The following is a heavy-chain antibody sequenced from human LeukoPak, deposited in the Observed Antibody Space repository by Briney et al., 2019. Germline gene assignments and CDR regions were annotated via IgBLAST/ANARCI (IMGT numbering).Heavy chain of an antibody. D-gene: IGHD1-26*01. J-gene: IGHJ4*02. Sequence: GASVKVSCKASGYTFTSYGISWVRQAPGQGLEWMGGIIPIFGTANYAQKFQGRVTVTADESTSTAYMELSSLRSEDTAVYYCARSLSGSYQPHDYWGQGTLVTVSS. CDR1: GYTFTSYG. CDR2: IIPIFGTA. V-gene: IGHV1-69*13. CDR3: ARSLSGSYQPHDY.